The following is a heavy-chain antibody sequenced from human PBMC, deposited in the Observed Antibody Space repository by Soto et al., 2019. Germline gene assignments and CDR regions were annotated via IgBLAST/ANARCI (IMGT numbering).Heavy chain of an antibody. V-gene: IGHV3-33*01. J-gene: IGHJ5*02. Sequence: QVQLVESGGGVVQPGRSLRLSCTAFGFTFSNYGIHWVRQAPGKGLEWVAVIWPDGNNKYYPDSVKGRFTISRDNAKNTLYLQMDRLRAEATAVYYCARAGIVATTQLGWFDPWCQGTLVTVSS. D-gene: IGHD1-26*01. CDR1: GFTFSNYG. CDR2: IWPDGNNK. CDR3: ARAGIVATTQLGWFDP.